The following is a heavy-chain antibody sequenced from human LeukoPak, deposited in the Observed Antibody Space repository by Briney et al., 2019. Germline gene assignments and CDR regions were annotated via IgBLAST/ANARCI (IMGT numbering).Heavy chain of an antibody. V-gene: IGHV3-30*03. CDR2: ISYDGSNK. J-gene: IGHJ4*02. Sequence: GGSLRLSCAASGFTFSSYGMHWVRQAPGKGLEWVAVISYDGSNKYYADSVKGRFTISRDNSKNTLYLQMNSLRAEDTAVYYCVMSSGWYYFDYWGQGTLVTVSS. CDR1: GFTFSSYG. D-gene: IGHD6-19*01. CDR3: VMSSGWYYFDY.